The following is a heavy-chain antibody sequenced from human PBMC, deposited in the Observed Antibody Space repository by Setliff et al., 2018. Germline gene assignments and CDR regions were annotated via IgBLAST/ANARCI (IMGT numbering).Heavy chain of an antibody. CDR3: ARGPYYDFWSGYGADAFDI. CDR1: GFAFSNYE. J-gene: IGHJ3*02. V-gene: IGHV3-48*03. CDR2: ISNSDPTI. Sequence: PGGSLRLSCAASGFAFSNYEMNWVRQAPGKGLEWISYISNSDPTIYYADSVKGRFTISRDNAKNSLYLQMNSLRAEDTAVYYCARGPYYDFWSGYGADAFDIWGQGTMVTVSS. D-gene: IGHD3-3*01.